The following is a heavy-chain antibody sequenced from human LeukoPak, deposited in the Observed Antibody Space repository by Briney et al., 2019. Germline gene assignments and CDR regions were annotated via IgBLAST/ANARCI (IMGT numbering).Heavy chain of an antibody. CDR2: IYTSGST. CDR3: ARANYDSSGGYFDY. J-gene: IGHJ4*02. CDR1: GGSISSYY. Sequence: SETLSLTCTVSGGSISSYYWSWIRQPAGKGLEWIGRIYTSGSTNYNPSLKSRVTTSVDTSKNQFSLKLSSVTAADTAVYYCARANYDSSGGYFDYWGQGTLVTVSS. V-gene: IGHV4-4*07. D-gene: IGHD3-22*01.